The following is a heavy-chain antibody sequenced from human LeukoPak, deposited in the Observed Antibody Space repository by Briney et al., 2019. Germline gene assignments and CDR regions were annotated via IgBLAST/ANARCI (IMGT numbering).Heavy chain of an antibody. CDR3: AREGSGSRDFDY. J-gene: IGHJ4*02. Sequence: GGSLRLSCAASGFTFSSYSMNWVRQAPGKGLEWVSSISSSSYIYYADSVKGRFTISRDNAKNSLYLRMNSLRAEDTAVYYCAREGSGSRDFDYWGQGTLVTVSS. CDR1: GFTFSSYS. V-gene: IGHV3-21*01. D-gene: IGHD3-10*01. CDR2: ISSSSYI.